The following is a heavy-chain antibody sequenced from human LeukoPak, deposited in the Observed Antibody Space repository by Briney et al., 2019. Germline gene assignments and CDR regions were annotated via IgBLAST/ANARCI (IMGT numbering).Heavy chain of an antibody. CDR3: AKPVSGGLAVTADWFHP. CDR1: GFAFSFYA. J-gene: IGHJ5*01. CDR2: INANSGTT. V-gene: IGHV3-23*01. D-gene: IGHD6-19*01. Sequence: AGESLRLSCAASGFAFSFYAMSWLRQPPGKGLEWVSTINANSGTTSYAASVRGRFTISRDNSKNTLYLQVNTLRADDTATYSCAKPVSGGLAVTADWFHPWGQGTLVVVSS.